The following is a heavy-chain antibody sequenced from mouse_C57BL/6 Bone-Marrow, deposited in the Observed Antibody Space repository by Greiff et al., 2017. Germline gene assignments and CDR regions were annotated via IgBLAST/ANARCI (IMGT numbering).Heavy chain of an antibody. J-gene: IGHJ1*03. D-gene: IGHD1-1*02. CDR3: ARNPSCGNYWYFDV. Sequence: QVQLQQSGPGLVQPSQSLSITCTVSGFSLTSYGVHWVRQSPGKGLEWLGVIWSGGSTDYNAAFISRLSISKDNSKSQVFFKMNSLQADDTAIYYCARNPSCGNYWYFDVWGTGTTVTVSS. CDR2: IWSGGST. V-gene: IGHV2-2*01. CDR1: GFSLTSYG.